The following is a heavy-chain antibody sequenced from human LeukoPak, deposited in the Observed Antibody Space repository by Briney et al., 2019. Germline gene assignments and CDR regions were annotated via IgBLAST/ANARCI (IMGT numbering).Heavy chain of an antibody. CDR1: GFTFSSYA. V-gene: IGHV3-21*01. J-gene: IGHJ4*02. CDR3: ARGWVQLFDY. D-gene: IGHD1-1*01. CDR2: ISSSSSYI. Sequence: GGSLRLSCAASGFTFSSYAMSWVRQAPGKGLEWVSSISSSSSYIYYADSVKGRFTISRDNAKNSLYLQMNSLRAEDTAVYYCARGWVQLFDYWGQGTLVTVSS.